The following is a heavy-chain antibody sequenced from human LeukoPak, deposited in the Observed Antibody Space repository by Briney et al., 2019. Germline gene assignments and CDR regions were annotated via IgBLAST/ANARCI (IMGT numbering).Heavy chain of an antibody. CDR2: ITNGAAGT. V-gene: IGHV3-23*01. CDR3: AKENTLDFWSGYPCFDY. Sequence: PGGSLRLSCAASGFTFSNYAMTWVRQAPGQGLEWVSTITNGAAGTFYADSVKGRFTISRDNSKNTLYLQMNSLRAEDTAVYYCAKENTLDFWSGYPCFDYWGQGTLVTVSS. J-gene: IGHJ4*02. D-gene: IGHD3-3*01. CDR1: GFTFSNYA.